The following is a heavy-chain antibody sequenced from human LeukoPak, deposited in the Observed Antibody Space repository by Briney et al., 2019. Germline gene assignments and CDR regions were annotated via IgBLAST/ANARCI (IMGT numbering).Heavy chain of an antibody. CDR2: ISGSGGGT. CDR1: GGSISSSN. Sequence: ETLSLTCAVSGGSISSSNWWSWVREAPGKGLEWVSAISGSGGGTYYADSVKGRFTISRDNSKNTLYLQMNSLRAEDTAVYYCAKPNDILGWTPDAFDIWGQGTMVTVSS. D-gene: IGHD1-1*01. J-gene: IGHJ3*02. CDR3: AKPNDILGWTPDAFDI. V-gene: IGHV3-23*01.